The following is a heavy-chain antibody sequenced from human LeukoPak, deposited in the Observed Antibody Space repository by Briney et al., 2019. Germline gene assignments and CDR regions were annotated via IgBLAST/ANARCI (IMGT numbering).Heavy chain of an antibody. Sequence: ASVKVSCKASGGTFSSYAISWVRHAPGQGLEWMGGIIPIFGTANYAQKFQGRVTITADKSTSTAYMELSSLRSEDTAVYYCARDNSVRDEAWWFNPWGQGTLVTVSS. V-gene: IGHV1-69*06. CDR1: GGTFSSYA. CDR2: IIPIFGTA. CDR3: ARDNSVRDEAWWFNP. D-gene: IGHD5-24*01. J-gene: IGHJ5*02.